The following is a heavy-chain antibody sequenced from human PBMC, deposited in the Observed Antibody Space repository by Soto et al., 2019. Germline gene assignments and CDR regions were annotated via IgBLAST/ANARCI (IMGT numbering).Heavy chain of an antibody. J-gene: IGHJ4*02. D-gene: IGHD2-21*02. CDR3: ATKEVVTYSSACDS. V-gene: IGHV4-4*02. CDR1: GDSILSSNW. Sequence: SETLSLTCTISGDSILSSNWWSWVRQPPGQGLEWIGEVFHSGRTNYNPSLKNRVTISVAESENQFSLKLTSLTAADTAVYYCATKEVVTYSSACDSWGKGDMVNVSS. CDR2: VFHSGRT.